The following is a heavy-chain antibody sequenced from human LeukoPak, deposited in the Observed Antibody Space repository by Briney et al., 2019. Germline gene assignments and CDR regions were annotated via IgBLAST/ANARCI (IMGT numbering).Heavy chain of an antibody. CDR3: ARDPPNCSSTSCYGSGAFDI. V-gene: IGHV1-46*01. CDR1: GYTFPSYF. CDR2: INPSGGGT. D-gene: IGHD2-2*01. Sequence: GASVKVSCKASGYTFPSYFMHWVRQAPGQGLEWMGIINPSGGGTSYAQKFQGRVTMTRDTSTSTVYMELSSLRSEDTAVYYCARDPPNCSSTSCYGSGAFDIWGQGTMVTVSS. J-gene: IGHJ3*02.